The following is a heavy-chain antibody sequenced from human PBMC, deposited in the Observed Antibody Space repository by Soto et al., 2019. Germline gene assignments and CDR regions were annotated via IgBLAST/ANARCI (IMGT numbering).Heavy chain of an antibody. V-gene: IGHV3-30*03. J-gene: IGHJ6*02. CDR3: ASALFGVVPAAVENAYYFGMDV. CDR2: ISNDGSNK. Sequence: QVQLVESGGGVVQPGRSLILSCAASGFTFSNYAMHWFRQAPGKGLEWVAVISNDGSNKYYADSVKGRFTISRDNSKNTLYLQMSSLRAEDTAVYYCASALFGVVPAAVENAYYFGMDVWGQGTAVTVSS. D-gene: IGHD2-2*01. CDR1: GFTFSNYA.